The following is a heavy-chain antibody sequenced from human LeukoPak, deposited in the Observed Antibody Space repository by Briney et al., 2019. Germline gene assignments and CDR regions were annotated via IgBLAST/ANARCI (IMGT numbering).Heavy chain of an antibody. Sequence: ASVKVSCKASGYTFTGYYMHWVRQAPGQGLEWMGRINPNSGGTNYAQKFQGRVTMTRDTSISTAYMELSRLRSDDTAVYYCAISPVWGSYRIFGLDYWGQGTLVTVSP. CDR1: GYTFTGYY. CDR3: AISPVWGSYRIFGLDY. CDR2: INPNSGGT. J-gene: IGHJ4*02. D-gene: IGHD3-16*02. V-gene: IGHV1-2*06.